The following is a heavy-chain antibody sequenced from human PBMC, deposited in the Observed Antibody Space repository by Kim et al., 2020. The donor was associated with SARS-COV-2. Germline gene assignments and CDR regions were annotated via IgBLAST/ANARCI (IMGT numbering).Heavy chain of an antibody. J-gene: IGHJ4*02. D-gene: IGHD3-10*01. CDR3: ANEAMFYGSGDFDY. V-gene: IGHV4-39*01. Sequence: SETLSLTCTVSGGSISSSSYYWGWIRQPPGKGLEWIGIIYYSGSTYYNPSLKSRVTIYVDTSKNQFSLKLSSVTAADTAVYYCANEAMFYGSGDFDYWGQGTLVTVSS. CDR2: IYYSGST. CDR1: GGSISSSSYY.